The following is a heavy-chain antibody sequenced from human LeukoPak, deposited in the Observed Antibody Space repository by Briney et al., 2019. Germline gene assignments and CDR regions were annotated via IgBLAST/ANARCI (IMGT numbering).Heavy chain of an antibody. CDR1: GFTSSSYA. CDR2: ISGSGGST. D-gene: IGHD3-10*01. Sequence: GGSLRLSCAASGFTSSSYAMSWVRQAPGKGLEWVSAISGSGGSTYYADSVKGRFTISRDNSKNTLYLQMNSLRAEDTAVYYCARDITLTRGGRSDYWGHGTLVTVSA. J-gene: IGHJ4*01. V-gene: IGHV3-23*01. CDR3: ARDITLTRGGRSDY.